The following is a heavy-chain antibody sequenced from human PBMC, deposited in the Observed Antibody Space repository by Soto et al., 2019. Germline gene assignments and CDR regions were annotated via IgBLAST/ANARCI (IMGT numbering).Heavy chain of an antibody. J-gene: IGHJ5*02. V-gene: IGHV3-30-3*01. Sequence: QVQLVESGGGVVQPGRSLRLSCAASGFTFSSYAMHWVRQAPGKGLEWVAVISYDGSNKYYADSVKGRFTISRDNSKNTLYLQMNSRRAEDTAVYYCARDVADCTNGGCLGWFDPWGQGTLVTVSS. D-gene: IGHD2-8*01. CDR1: GFTFSSYA. CDR3: ARDVADCTNGGCLGWFDP. CDR2: ISYDGSNK.